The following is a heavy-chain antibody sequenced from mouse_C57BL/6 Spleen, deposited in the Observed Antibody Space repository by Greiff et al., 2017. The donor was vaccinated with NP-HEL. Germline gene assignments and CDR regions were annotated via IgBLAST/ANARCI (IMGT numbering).Heavy chain of an antibody. CDR3: ARNWDLAY. CDR1: GFTFSDYG. V-gene: IGHV5-17*01. Sequence: EVKLMESGGGLVKPGGSLKLSCAASGFTFSDYGMRWVRQAPEKGLEWVAYISSGSSTIYYADTVKGRFTISRDNAKNTLFLQMTSLRSEDTAMYYCARNWDLAYWGQGTLVTVSA. J-gene: IGHJ3*01. D-gene: IGHD4-1*01. CDR2: ISSGSSTI.